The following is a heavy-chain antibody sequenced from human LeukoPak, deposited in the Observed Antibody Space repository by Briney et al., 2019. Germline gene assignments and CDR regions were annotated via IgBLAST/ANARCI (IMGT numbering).Heavy chain of an antibody. J-gene: IGHJ4*02. CDR3: TRGPRRLDY. Sequence: GGSLRLSCAVSGFTFTDTYMTWIRQAPGKGLESLSYISPSGTDISYADSVKGRFTISRDNAKNSLYLQMNSLRAEDTAVYYCTRGPRRLDYWGQGTLVTVSS. CDR2: ISPSGTDI. CDR1: GFTFTDTY. V-gene: IGHV3-11*01.